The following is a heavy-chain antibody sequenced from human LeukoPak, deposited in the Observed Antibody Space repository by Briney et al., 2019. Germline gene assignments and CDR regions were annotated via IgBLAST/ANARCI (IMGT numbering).Heavy chain of an antibody. V-gene: IGHV1-69*01. CDR2: IIPIFGTA. CDR1: GGTFSRFT. Sequence: SVKVSCKASGGTFSRFTISWVRQAPGQGLEWMGGIIPIFGTANYAQKFQGRVTITADESTSTAYMELSSLRSEDTAVYYCARGEGYYGSLPLDYWGQGTLVTVSS. J-gene: IGHJ4*02. D-gene: IGHD5-24*01. CDR3: ARGEGYYGSLPLDY.